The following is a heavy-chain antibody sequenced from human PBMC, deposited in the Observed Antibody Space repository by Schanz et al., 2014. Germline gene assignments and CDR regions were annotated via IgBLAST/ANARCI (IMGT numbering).Heavy chain of an antibody. J-gene: IGHJ3*02. CDR1: GYTFTSYG. CDR3: TRGGYSYALSAFDI. CDR2: FIPILDVG. V-gene: IGHV1-69*04. D-gene: IGHD5-18*01. Sequence: QVQLVQSGAEVKKPGASVKVSCKASGYTFTSYGISWVRQARGQGLEWVGRFIPILDVGNYAQQFQGRVTFTADKSTSTAYMELSSLRSDDTALYYCTRGGYSYALSAFDIWGQGTMVTVSS.